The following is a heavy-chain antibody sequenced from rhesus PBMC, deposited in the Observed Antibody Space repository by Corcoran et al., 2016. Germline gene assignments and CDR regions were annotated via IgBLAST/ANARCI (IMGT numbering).Heavy chain of an antibody. CDR1: GFTFSSYG. J-gene: IGHJ4*01. CDR3: AKVSDSGYMYFDY. V-gene: IGHV3S5*01. CDR2: ISNGGGST. D-gene: IGHD3-28*01. Sequence: EVQLVESGGGLVQPGGSLRLSCAASGFTFSSYGMSWVRQAIGKGLAWVSYISNGGGSTYYAYSVKGLFAISRDNAKNTRSLQRNSLRAEDTAVYYCAKVSDSGYMYFDYWARESWSPSPQ.